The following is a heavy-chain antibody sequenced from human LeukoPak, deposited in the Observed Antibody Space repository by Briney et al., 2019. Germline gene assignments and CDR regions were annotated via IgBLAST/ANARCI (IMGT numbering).Heavy chain of an antibody. CDR1: GGSISSGGYY. V-gene: IGHV4-30-2*03. CDR3: ARHSRYSYVFDY. Sequence: SQTLSLTCTVSGGSISSGGYYWSWIRQHPGKGLEWIGSIHYSGSTYYNPSLKSRVTISVDTSKNQFSLKLSSVTAADTAVYLCARHSRYSYVFDYWGQGTLVTVSS. D-gene: IGHD5-12*01. CDR2: IHYSGST. J-gene: IGHJ4*02.